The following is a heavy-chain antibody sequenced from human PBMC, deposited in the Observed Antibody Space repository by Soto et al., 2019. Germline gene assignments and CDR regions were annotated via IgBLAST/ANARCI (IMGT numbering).Heavy chain of an antibody. V-gene: IGHV3-9*01. D-gene: IGHD3-3*01. J-gene: IGHJ4*02. Sequence: EVQLVESGGGLVQPGGSLKLSCAASGFTFDDYAMHWVRQAPGKGLEWVSGISWNSGSIAYADSVKGRFTISRDNAKNSLYLQMNSLRAEDTALYYCAKDIEYDFWSGYFDDWGQGTLIAVSS. CDR3: AKDIEYDFWSGYFDD. CDR1: GFTFDDYA. CDR2: ISWNSGSI.